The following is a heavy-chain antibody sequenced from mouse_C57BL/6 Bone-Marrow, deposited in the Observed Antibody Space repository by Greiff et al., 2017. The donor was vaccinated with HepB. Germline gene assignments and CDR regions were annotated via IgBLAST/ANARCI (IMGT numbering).Heavy chain of an antibody. V-gene: IGHV2-9*01. CDR3: AKRELTGTGYYAMDY. CDR2: IWGGGST. CDR1: GFSLTSYG. Sequence: VQLQQSGPGLVAPSQSLSITCTVSGFSLTSYGVDWVRQPPGKGLEWLGVIWGGGSTNYNSALMSRLSISKDNSKSQVFLKMNSLQTDDTAMYYCAKRELTGTGYYAMDYWGQGTSVTVSS. J-gene: IGHJ4*01. D-gene: IGHD4-1*01.